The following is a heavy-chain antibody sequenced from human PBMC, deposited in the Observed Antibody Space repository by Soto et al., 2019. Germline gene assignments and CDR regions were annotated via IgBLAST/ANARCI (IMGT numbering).Heavy chain of an antibody. CDR3: ARDRAGRLLYDAFDI. CDR2: ISYDGSNK. Sequence: QVQLVESGGGVVQPGRSLRLSCAASGFTFSSYAMHWVRQAPGKGLEWVAVISYDGSNKYYADSVKGRFTISRDNSKNTLYLQMNSLRAEDTAVYYCARDRAGRLLYDAFDIWGQGTMVTVSS. D-gene: IGHD3-3*01. V-gene: IGHV3-30-3*01. CDR1: GFTFSSYA. J-gene: IGHJ3*02.